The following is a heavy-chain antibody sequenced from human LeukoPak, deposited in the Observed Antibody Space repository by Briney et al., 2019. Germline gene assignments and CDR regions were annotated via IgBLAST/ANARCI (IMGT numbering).Heavy chain of an antibody. CDR1: GYSFTSYW. CDR2: IDPSDSYT. J-gene: IGHJ4*02. V-gene: IGHV5-10-1*01. Sequence: GESLKISCKGSGYSFTSYWIGWVRQMPGKGLGWMGRIDPSDSYTNYSPSFQGHVTISADKSISTAYLQWSSLKASDTAMYYCARYGSGSYPFDYWGQGTLVTVSS. D-gene: IGHD3-10*01. CDR3: ARYGSGSYPFDY.